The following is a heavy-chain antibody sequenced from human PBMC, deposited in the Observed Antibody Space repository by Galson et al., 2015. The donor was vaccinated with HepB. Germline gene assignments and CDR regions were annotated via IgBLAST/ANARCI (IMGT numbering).Heavy chain of an antibody. CDR2: ISDYHGDQ. D-gene: IGHD2-2*01. CDR3: ARDYLPAVGRWHLDL. V-gene: IGHV1-18*04. J-gene: IGHJ2*01. Sequence: SVKVSCKASGFTFENYGITWVRQAPGQGLEWMGWISDYHGDQNYAQGLQGSVTMTIDTSTSTAYMELRSLTSDDTAVYYCARDYLPAVGRWHLDLWGRGTLVTVSS. CDR1: GFTFENYG.